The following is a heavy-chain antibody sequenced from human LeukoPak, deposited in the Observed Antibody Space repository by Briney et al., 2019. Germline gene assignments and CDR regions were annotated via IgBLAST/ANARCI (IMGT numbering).Heavy chain of an antibody. Sequence: SETLSLTCTVSGVSISSYYWSWLRQPAGKGLEWIGRIYTSGSTNYNPSLKSRVPMSVDTSKNQFSLKLSSVTAADTAVYYCARDFDRYSSSWYTNWGQGTLVTVSS. CDR3: ARDFDRYSSSWYTN. D-gene: IGHD6-13*01. CDR2: IYTSGST. V-gene: IGHV4-4*07. CDR1: GVSISSYY. J-gene: IGHJ4*02.